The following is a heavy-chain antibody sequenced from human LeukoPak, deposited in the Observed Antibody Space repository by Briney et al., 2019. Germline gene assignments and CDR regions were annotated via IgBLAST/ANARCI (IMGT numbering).Heavy chain of an antibody. CDR2: ISGSGGST. CDR1: GFTFSSYA. V-gene: IGHV3-23*01. J-gene: IGHJ4*02. D-gene: IGHD3-22*01. Sequence: GGSLRLSCAASGFTFSSYAMSWVRQAPGKGLEWVSAISGSGGSTYYADSVKGRFTISRDNSKNTLYLQMNSLRAEDTAVYYCAKDRVTYYYDSSGYYYGGYFDYWGQGALVTVSS. CDR3: AKDRVTYYYDSSGYYYGGYFDY.